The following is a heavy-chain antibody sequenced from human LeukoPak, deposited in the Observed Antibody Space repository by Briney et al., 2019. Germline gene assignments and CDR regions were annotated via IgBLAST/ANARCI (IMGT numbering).Heavy chain of an antibody. CDR1: GFTFSSYS. CDR3: ARDIAAAGTWFDY. Sequence: PGGSLRLSCAASGFTFSSYSMNWVRQAPGKGLEWVSSISSSSYIYYADSVKGRFTVSRDNAKNSLYLQMNSLRAEDTAVYYCARDIAAAGTWFDYWGQGTLVTVSS. V-gene: IGHV3-21*01. J-gene: IGHJ4*02. D-gene: IGHD6-13*01. CDR2: ISSSSYI.